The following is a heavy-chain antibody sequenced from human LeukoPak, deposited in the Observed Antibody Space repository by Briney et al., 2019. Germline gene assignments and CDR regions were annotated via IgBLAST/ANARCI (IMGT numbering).Heavy chain of an antibody. J-gene: IGHJ6*02. D-gene: IGHD3-3*01. CDR3: ARGMGYDFWSGYYAYYYYGMDV. V-gene: IGHV1-8*02. CDR2: MNPNSGNT. Sequence: ASVKVSCKASGGTFSSYAISWVRQAPGQGLEWMGWMNPNSGNTGYAQKFQGRVTMTRNTSISTAYMELSSLRSEDTAVYYCARGMGYDFWSGYYAYYYYGMDVWGQGTTVTASS. CDR1: GGTFSSYA.